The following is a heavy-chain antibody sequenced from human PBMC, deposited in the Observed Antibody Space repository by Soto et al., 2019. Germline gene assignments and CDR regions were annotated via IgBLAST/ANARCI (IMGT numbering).Heavy chain of an antibody. V-gene: IGHV5-51*01. J-gene: IGHJ5*02. CDR2: IYPGDSDT. CDR1: GYSFTSYW. CDR3: ARHSRYSYALNWFDP. D-gene: IGHD5-18*01. Sequence: GESLKISCKGSGYSFTSYWIGWVRHMPGKGLGWMGIIYPGDSDTRYSPSFQGQVTISADKSISTAYLQWSSLKASDTAMYYCARHSRYSYALNWFDPWGQGTLVTVSS.